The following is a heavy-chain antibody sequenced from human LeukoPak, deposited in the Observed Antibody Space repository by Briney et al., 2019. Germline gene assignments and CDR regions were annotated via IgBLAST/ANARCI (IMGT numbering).Heavy chain of an antibody. CDR1: GGTFITHT. CDR2: IIPIFGTA. J-gene: IGHJ4*02. D-gene: IGHD1-1*01. V-gene: IGHV1-69*05. Sequence: SVKVSCKASGGTFITHTINWVRQAPGQGLEWMGGIIPIFGTANYAQKFQGRITITTDDSTSTAYMELSSLRSEDTAVYYCATYMLRDNWNVHTFDSWGQGTLVTVSS. CDR3: ATYMLRDNWNVHTFDS.